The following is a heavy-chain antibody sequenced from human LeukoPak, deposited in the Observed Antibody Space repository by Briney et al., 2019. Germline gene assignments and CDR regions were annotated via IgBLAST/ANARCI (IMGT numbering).Heavy chain of an antibody. J-gene: IGHJ6*02. CDR2: VSYVGSNK. Sequence: GRSLRLSCAASGFTFSTYPMHWVRQAPGKGLEWVAVVSYVGSNKNYADSVKGRFTISRDNSKNTLYLQMNSLRVEDTAVYYCAQGGSEIYYLYHGMDVWGRGTTVTVSS. V-gene: IGHV3-30-3*01. D-gene: IGHD3-10*01. CDR1: GFTFSTYP. CDR3: AQGGSEIYYLYHGMDV.